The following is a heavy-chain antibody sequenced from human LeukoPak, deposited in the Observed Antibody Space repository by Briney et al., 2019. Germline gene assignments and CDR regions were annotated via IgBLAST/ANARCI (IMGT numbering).Heavy chain of an antibody. V-gene: IGHV3-30-3*01. D-gene: IGHD6-13*01. CDR1: GFTFSSYA. Sequence: GGSLRLSCAASGFTFSSYAMHWVRQAPGKGLEWVAVISYDGSNKYYADSVKGRFTISRDNSKNTLYLQMNSLRAEDTAVYYCAREGAAADSYYFDYWGQGTLVTVSS. CDR3: AREGAAADSYYFDY. J-gene: IGHJ4*02. CDR2: ISYDGSNK.